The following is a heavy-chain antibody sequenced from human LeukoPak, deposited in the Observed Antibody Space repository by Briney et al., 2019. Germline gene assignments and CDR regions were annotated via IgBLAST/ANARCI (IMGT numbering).Heavy chain of an antibody. Sequence: ASVKVSCKASGYTFRNYAMHWVRQAPGQGLEWMGWIDAGNGRTKYSQKFQGRVTITRDTSASTAYMELSSLRSEDTAVYCCARRYYYDSSGYPYYYYYGMDVWGQGTTVTVSS. J-gene: IGHJ6*02. D-gene: IGHD3-22*01. V-gene: IGHV1-3*01. CDR2: IDAGNGRT. CDR1: GYTFRNYA. CDR3: ARRYYYDSSGYPYYYYYGMDV.